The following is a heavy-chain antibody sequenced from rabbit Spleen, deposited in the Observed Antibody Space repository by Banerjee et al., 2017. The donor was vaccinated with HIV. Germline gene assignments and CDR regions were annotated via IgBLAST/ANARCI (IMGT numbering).Heavy chain of an antibody. D-gene: IGHD8-1*01. CDR2: IAGSSSGFT. CDR3: ARDGAGGSYFAL. CDR1: GFSFSSSDY. Sequence: QSLEESGGDLVKPGASLTLTCTASGFSFSSSDYMCWVRQAPGKGLEWISCIAGSSSGFTYSATWAKGRFTCSKTSSTTVTLQMPSLTVADTATYFCARDGAGGSYFALWGPGTFVTVS. J-gene: IGHJ4*01. V-gene: IGHV1S40*01.